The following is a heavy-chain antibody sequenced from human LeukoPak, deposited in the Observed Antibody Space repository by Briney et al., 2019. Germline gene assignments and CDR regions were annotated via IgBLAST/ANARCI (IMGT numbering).Heavy chain of an antibody. CDR1: GYTFTSYG. Sequence: EASVKVSCKASGYTFTSYGISWVRQAPGQGLEWMGWISAYNGNTNYAQKLQGRVTMTEDTSTDTAYMELSSLRSEDTAVYYCATGRFLEWLPDYWGQGTLVTVSS. J-gene: IGHJ4*02. V-gene: IGHV1-18*01. CDR2: ISAYNGNT. CDR3: ATGRFLEWLPDY. D-gene: IGHD3-3*01.